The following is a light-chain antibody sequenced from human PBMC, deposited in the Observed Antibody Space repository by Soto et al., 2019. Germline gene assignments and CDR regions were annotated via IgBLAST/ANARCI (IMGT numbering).Light chain of an antibody. CDR2: ATS. CDR3: QQTYNTPRT. V-gene: IGKV1-39*01. Sequence: EIQMTQTPSSLSASVGDRLTITCRASQSISSFLNWYQHKPGKAPKFLIYATSSLQSGVPSRFSGSGSGTDFTLNISSLQPEDFATYYCQQTYNTPRTFGQGTKVDIK. J-gene: IGKJ1*01. CDR1: QSISSF.